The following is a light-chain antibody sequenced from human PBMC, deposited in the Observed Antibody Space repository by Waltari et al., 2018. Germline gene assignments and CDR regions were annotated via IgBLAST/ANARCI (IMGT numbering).Light chain of an antibody. CDR2: GAS. J-gene: IGKJ1*01. V-gene: IGKV3-20*01. CDR1: QSVSRA. CDR3: RNCLRLPGT. Sequence: EIVLTQSPGTLSLSLGERATVSCRASQSVSRALAWYQQKPGQAPRLLIYGASTRATGIPDRLSGSGSGTGFSLTISRLGPDDFAIYCGRNCLRLPGTFGLGTTVEI.